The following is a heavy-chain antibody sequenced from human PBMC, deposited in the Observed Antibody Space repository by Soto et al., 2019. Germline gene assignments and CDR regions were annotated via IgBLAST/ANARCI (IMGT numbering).Heavy chain of an antibody. D-gene: IGHD2-15*01. CDR2: IIPIFGTA. CDR1: GGTFSSYA. J-gene: IGHJ5*01. CDR3: ARFVYCWGGGGYSAWFDS. V-gene: IGHV1-69*13. Sequence: AAVKVSCKASGGTFSSYAISWVRQAPGQGLEWMGGIIPIFGTANYAQKFQGRVTITADESTSTAYMELSSLRSEDTAVYYCARFVYCWGGGGYSAWFDSWGQGTLVTGSS.